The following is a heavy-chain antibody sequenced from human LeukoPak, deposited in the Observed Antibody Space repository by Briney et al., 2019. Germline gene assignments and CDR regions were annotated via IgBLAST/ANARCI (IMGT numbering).Heavy chain of an antibody. Sequence: GSSVKVSCKASGGTFSSYAISWVRQAPGQGLEWMGGIIPIFGTANYAQKFQGRVTMTADESTSTAYMELSSLRSEDTAVYYCASTDYGGNIDYWGQGTLVTVSS. V-gene: IGHV1-69*01. J-gene: IGHJ4*02. CDR3: ASTDYGGNIDY. CDR1: GGTFSSYA. D-gene: IGHD4-23*01. CDR2: IIPIFGTA.